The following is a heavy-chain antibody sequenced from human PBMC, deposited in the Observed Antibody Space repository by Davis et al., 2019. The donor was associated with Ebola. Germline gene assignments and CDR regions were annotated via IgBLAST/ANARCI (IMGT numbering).Heavy chain of an antibody. Sequence: ASVKVSCKASGYTFTGYYIHWVRQAPGQGLEWMGWVNPNNGETFYAEKFQGRVTMTTDTSIATAYMELYRLKFADTAIYYCAKDAGYCSRATCPHYFWGQGTQVTVSS. CDR1: GYTFTGYY. V-gene: IGHV1-2*02. J-gene: IGHJ4*02. CDR2: VNPNNGET. D-gene: IGHD2-2*01. CDR3: AKDAGYCSRATCPHYF.